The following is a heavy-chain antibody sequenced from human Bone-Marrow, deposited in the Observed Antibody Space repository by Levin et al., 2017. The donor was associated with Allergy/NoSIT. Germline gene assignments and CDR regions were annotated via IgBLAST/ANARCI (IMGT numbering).Heavy chain of an antibody. Sequence: GESLKISCAASGFTFGSYAMTWVRQPPGKGLEWVSALSSGGGTTYYADSVRGRFIISRDNSKDTLYLQMNSLRAEDTAIYYCAKDRAGTLPDAFDIWGQGTLVTVSA. CDR1: GFTFGSYA. CDR3: AKDRAGTLPDAFDI. J-gene: IGHJ3*02. CDR2: LSSGGGTT. D-gene: IGHD6-19*01. V-gene: IGHV3-23*01.